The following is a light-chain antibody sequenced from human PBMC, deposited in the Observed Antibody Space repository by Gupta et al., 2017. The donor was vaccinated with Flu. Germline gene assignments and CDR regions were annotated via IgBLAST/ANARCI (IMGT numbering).Light chain of an antibody. Sequence: QSALTQPASVSGSPGQSITISCTGTSSDVGHYNYVSWYQQHPGKVPKLMIYEVTARPSGVSNRFSCSKSGNTASLTISGLQAEDEADYFCASYTTTSTWVFGGGTKLTVL. CDR2: EVT. CDR3: ASYTTTSTWV. CDR1: SSDVGHYNY. J-gene: IGLJ3*02. V-gene: IGLV2-14*01.